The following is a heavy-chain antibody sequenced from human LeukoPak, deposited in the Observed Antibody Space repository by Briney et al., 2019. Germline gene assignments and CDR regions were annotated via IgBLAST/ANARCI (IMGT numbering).Heavy chain of an antibody. V-gene: IGHV3-21*01. Sequence: PGGSLRLSYAASGFTFSSYNMNWVRQAPGKGLEWVSFISSSGSYIYYADSVRGRFTISRDNAENSLYLQMNSLRAEDTAVYYCARGADCSSTSCYKGDWFDPWGQGTLVTVSS. CDR3: ARGADCSSTSCYKGDWFDP. D-gene: IGHD2-2*02. CDR1: GFTFSSYN. J-gene: IGHJ5*02. CDR2: ISSSGSYI.